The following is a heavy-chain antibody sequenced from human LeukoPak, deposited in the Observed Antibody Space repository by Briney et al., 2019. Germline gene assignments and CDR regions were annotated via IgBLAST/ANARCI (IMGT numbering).Heavy chain of an antibody. CDR2: ISSSGSTI. J-gene: IGHJ3*02. D-gene: IGHD3-22*01. V-gene: IGHV3-48*03. Sequence: PGGSLRLSCAASGPTFSSYEMNWVRQAPGKGLEWVSYISSSGSTIYYADSVKGRFTISRDNAKNSLYLQMNSLRAEDTAVYYCARDNYYDSSGYLASDAFDIWGQGTMVTVSS. CDR3: ARDNYYDSSGYLASDAFDI. CDR1: GPTFSSYE.